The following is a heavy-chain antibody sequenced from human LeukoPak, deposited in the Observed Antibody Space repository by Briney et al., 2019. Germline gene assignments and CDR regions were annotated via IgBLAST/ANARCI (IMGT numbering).Heavy chain of an antibody. CDR3: ARDEAGGDSGYNENGFDI. J-gene: IGHJ3*02. V-gene: IGHV5-10-1*01. CDR2: IDPSDSYT. D-gene: IGHD5-12*01. Sequence: PEKSLKISCKGSGYSFTNYWISCVRQMPGKLQQGVGRIDPSDSYTNYSLTFQGHVTISADKSISAAYLQWSSPKASDSAMYYCARDEAGGDSGYNENGFDIWGQGTMVTVSS. CDR1: GYSFTNYW.